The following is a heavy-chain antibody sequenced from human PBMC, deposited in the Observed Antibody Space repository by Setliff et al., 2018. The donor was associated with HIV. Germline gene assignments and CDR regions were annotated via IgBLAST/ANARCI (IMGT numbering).Heavy chain of an antibody. D-gene: IGHD3-3*01. CDR3: ARLRGSYDFSNWFDP. CDR1: GGSISSSSYY. CDR2: IYTSGST. V-gene: IGHV4-61*09. Sequence: SETLSLTCTVSGGSISSSSYYWSWIRQPAGKGLEWIGHIYTSGSTNYNPSLKSRVTISVDTAKNQFSLKLSSVTAADTAVYYCARLRGSYDFSNWFDPWGQGTQVTVSS. J-gene: IGHJ5*02.